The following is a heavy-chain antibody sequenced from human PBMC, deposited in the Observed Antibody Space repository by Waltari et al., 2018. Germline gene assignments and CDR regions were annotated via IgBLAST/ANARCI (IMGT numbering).Heavy chain of an antibody. CDR1: GGSISSSSYY. CDR3: AARGFLEWFYGY. Sequence: QLQLQESGPGLVKPSETLSLTCTVSGGSISSSSYYWGWIRQPPGKGLEWIGSIYYSGSTYYNPSLKSRVTISVDTSKNQFSLKLSSVTAADTAVYYCAARGFLEWFYGYWGQGTLVTVSS. J-gene: IGHJ4*02. D-gene: IGHD3-3*01. CDR2: IYYSGST. V-gene: IGHV4-39*01.